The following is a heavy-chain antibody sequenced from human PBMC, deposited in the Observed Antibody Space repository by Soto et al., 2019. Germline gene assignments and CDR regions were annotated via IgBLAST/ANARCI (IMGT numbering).Heavy chain of an antibody. CDR1: GGSISSGGYS. Sequence: SETLSLTCAVSGGSISSGGYSWSWIRQPPGKGLEWIGFISHSGSTYYNPSLKSRVTISVDRSKNQFSLKLSSVTSADTAVYYCARERPYYGFDYWGQGTPVTVSS. J-gene: IGHJ4*02. V-gene: IGHV4-30-2*01. CDR2: ISHSGST. D-gene: IGHD3-22*01. CDR3: ARERPYYGFDY.